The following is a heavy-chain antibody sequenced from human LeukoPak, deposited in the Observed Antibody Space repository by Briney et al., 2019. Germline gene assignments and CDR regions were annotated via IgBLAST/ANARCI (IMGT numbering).Heavy chain of an antibody. D-gene: IGHD3-10*01. CDR1: GYTFTSYG. V-gene: IGHV1-18*01. CDR2: ISAYNGNT. J-gene: IGHJ4*02. CDR3: ARAGMVRGVIIFYFDY. Sequence: ASVKVSCKASGYTFTSYGISWVRQAPGQGLEWMGWISAYNGNTNYAQKLQGRVTMTTDTSTSTAYMELRNLRSDDTAVYYCARAGMVRGVIIFYFDYWGQGTLVTVSS.